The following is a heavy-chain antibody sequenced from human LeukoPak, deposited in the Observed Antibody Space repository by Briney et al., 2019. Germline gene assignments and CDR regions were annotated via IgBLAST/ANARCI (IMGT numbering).Heavy chain of an antibody. Sequence: ASVNVSCKASGYTFTRYYMHWVRQAPGQGLEWMGIINPSAGSTSYAPKLQGRVTLTRDTSTSTVYMELSSLVYEDTAIYYCARAPDNYGIDDYWGQGTLLTVSS. CDR2: INPSAGST. J-gene: IGHJ4*02. V-gene: IGHV1-46*04. CDR1: GYTFTRYY. CDR3: ARAPDNYGIDDY. D-gene: IGHD5-18*01.